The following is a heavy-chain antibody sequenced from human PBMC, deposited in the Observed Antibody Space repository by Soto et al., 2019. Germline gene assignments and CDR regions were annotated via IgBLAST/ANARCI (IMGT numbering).Heavy chain of an antibody. D-gene: IGHD5-18*01. CDR1: GFTFSSYS. CDR3: ASMDTAMVTYGMDV. Sequence: PGGSLRLSCAASGFTFSSYSMNWVRQAPGKGLEWVSSISSSSSYIYYADSVKGRFTISRDNAKNSLYLQMNSLRAEDTAVYYCASMDTAMVTYGMDVWGQGTTVTVSS. CDR2: ISSSSSYI. V-gene: IGHV3-21*01. J-gene: IGHJ6*02.